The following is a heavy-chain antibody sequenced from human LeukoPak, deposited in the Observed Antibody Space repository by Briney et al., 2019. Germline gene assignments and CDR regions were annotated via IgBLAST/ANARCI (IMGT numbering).Heavy chain of an antibody. V-gene: IGHV4-59*08. CDR2: IYYSGST. Sequence: SETLSLTCTVSGGSISSYYWSWIRQPPGKGLEWIGYIYYSGSTNYNPSLKSRVTISVDTSKNQFSLKLSSVTAADTAVYYCARVHHYDSSGYYYEVGYYYFDCWGQGTLVTVSS. J-gene: IGHJ4*02. CDR1: GGSISSYY. CDR3: ARVHHYDSSGYYYEVGYYYFDC. D-gene: IGHD3-22*01.